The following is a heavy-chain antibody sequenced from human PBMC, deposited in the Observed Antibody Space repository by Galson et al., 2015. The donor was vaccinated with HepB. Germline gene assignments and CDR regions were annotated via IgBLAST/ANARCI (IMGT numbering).Heavy chain of an antibody. D-gene: IGHD3-3*01. V-gene: IGHV3-21*01. CDR3: ARRITIFGVAIGAAFDI. CDR2: ISSSSSYI. J-gene: IGHJ3*02. Sequence: SLRLSCAASGFTFSSYSMNWVRQAPGKGLEWVSSISSSSSYIYYADSVKGRFTISRDNAKNSLYPQMNSLRAEDTAVYYCARRITIFGVAIGAAFDIWGQGTMVTVSS. CDR1: GFTFSSYS.